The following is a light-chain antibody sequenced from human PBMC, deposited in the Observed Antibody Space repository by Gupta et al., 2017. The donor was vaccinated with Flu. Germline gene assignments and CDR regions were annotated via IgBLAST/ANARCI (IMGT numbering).Light chain of an antibody. CDR2: RAS. Sequence: GDRITLTCRASQPINSFLNWYQQRPGKAPKLLITRASNVQSGVPSRFSGSGSGTEFTLTIKSLQSEDFGTYYCQQSAISPRTFGQGTKVEVK. J-gene: IGKJ1*01. CDR3: QQSAISPRT. CDR1: QPINSF. V-gene: IGKV1-39*01.